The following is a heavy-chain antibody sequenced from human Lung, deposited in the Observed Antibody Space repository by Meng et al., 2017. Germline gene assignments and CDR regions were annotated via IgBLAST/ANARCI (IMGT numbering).Heavy chain of an antibody. J-gene: IGHJ4*01. Sequence: VQPWGSGGGSVKPGGYLCRSCVGSGFIFSNAWMTWVRPAPGKGLEWLGRMKSNIDGGTVDYAASVSGRFFISRDDSKNTFYLQMNSLKTEDTAVYYCSGHVDYWGHGTLVTVSS. V-gene: IGHV3-15*01. CDR1: GFIFSNAW. CDR2: MKSNIDGGTV. CDR3: SGHVDY.